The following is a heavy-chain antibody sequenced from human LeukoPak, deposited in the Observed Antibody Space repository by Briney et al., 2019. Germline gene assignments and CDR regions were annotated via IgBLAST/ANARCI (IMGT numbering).Heavy chain of an antibody. J-gene: IGHJ6*02. CDR3: ARPYYYGSGSFRGMDV. CDR2: ISGSGGTT. Sequence: GGSLRLSCTASGFTFINYAVSWVRQVPGKGLEWVSAISGSGGTTYYADSVKGRFTLSRDNAKNSLYLQMNSLRAEDTAVYYCARPYYYGSGSFRGMDVWGQGTTVTVSS. D-gene: IGHD3-10*01. CDR1: GFTFINYA. V-gene: IGHV3-23*01.